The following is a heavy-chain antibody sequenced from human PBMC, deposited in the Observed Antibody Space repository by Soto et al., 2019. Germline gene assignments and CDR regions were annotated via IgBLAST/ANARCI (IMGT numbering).Heavy chain of an antibody. Sequence: ASVKVSCKTSGFSFNNYGMHWVRQAPGQGLEWMGIKKPSAGRTTYAEKFEDRVTFTADESTATAYMTLSSLTSEDTAFYYFTSFDSNGYYPQNHYWCPGTQVTVSS. CDR2: KKPSAGRT. CDR1: GFSFNNYG. J-gene: IGHJ4*02. D-gene: IGHD3-22*01. CDR3: TSFDSNGYYPQNHY. V-gene: IGHV1-46*02.